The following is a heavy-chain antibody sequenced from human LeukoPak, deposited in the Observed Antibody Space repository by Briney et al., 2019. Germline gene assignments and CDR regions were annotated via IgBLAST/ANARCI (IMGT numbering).Heavy chain of an antibody. CDR1: GGSFSGYY. CDR2: INHSGST. Sequence: PSETLSLTCAVYGGSFSGYYWSWIRQPPGKGLEWIGEINHSGSTNYNPSLKSRVTISVDTSKNQFSLKLSSVTAADTAVYYCARVPGDYCSSTSCHEQPPNDYWGQGTLVTVSS. D-gene: IGHD2-2*01. CDR3: ARVPGDYCSSTSCHEQPPNDY. J-gene: IGHJ4*02. V-gene: IGHV4-34*01.